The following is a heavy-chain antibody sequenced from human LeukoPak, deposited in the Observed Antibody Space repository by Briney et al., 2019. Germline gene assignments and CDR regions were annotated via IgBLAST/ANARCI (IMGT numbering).Heavy chain of an antibody. V-gene: IGHV4-30-2*01. CDR2: IYHSGST. J-gene: IGHJ4*02. Sequence: SETLSLTCTVSGGSISSGGYYWSWIRQPPGKGLEWIGYIYHSGSTYYNPSLKSRVTISVDRSKNQFSLKLSSVTAADTAVYYCARAGTIVVVPAAIIGHYYFDYWGQGTLVTVSS. CDR1: GGSISSGGYY. D-gene: IGHD2-2*02. CDR3: ARAGTIVVVPAAIIGHYYFDY.